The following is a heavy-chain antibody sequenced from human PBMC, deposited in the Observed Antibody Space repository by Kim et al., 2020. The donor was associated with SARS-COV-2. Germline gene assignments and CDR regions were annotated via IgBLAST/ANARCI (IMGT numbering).Heavy chain of an antibody. CDR1: GFTVSSNY. CDR3: ARDVSSGWSQGAFDI. CDR2: IYSGGST. D-gene: IGHD6-19*01. Sequence: GGSLRLSCAASGFTVSSNYMSWVRQAPGKGLEWVSVIYSGGSTYYADSVKGRFTISRHNSKNTLYLQMNSLRAEDTAVYYCARDVSSGWSQGAFDIWGQGTMVTVSS. V-gene: IGHV3-53*04. J-gene: IGHJ3*02.